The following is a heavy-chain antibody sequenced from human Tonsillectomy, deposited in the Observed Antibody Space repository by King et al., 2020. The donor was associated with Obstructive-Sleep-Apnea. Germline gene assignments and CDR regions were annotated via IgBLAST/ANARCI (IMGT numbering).Heavy chain of an antibody. J-gene: IGHJ6*02. D-gene: IGHD4-17*01. V-gene: IGHV3-48*04. Sequence: VQLVESGGGLVQPGGSLRRSFAASGFTFRRHSMNWVRQAPGEGLGWFSYSSTGSSAIKYADSVKGRCTIPRDNARNSLYLQMSSLRAEDTAVYYCARDHYGDYLAYYDGMDVWAKGPRSPSP. CDR3: ARDHYGDYLAYYDGMDV. CDR1: GFTFRRHS. CDR2: SSTGSSAI.